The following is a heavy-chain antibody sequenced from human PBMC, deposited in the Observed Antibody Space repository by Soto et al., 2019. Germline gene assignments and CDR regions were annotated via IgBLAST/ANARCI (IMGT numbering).Heavy chain of an antibody. CDR1: GYTLTELS. J-gene: IGHJ4*02. D-gene: IGHD2-2*01. CDR3: ATGDIVVVPAFDY. V-gene: IGHV1-24*01. Sequence: GASVKVSCKVSGYTLTELSMHLVRQAPGKGLEWMGGFDPEDGETIYAQKFQGRVTMTEDTSTDTAYMELSSLRSEDTAVYYCATGDIVVVPAFDYWGQGTLVTVSS. CDR2: FDPEDGET.